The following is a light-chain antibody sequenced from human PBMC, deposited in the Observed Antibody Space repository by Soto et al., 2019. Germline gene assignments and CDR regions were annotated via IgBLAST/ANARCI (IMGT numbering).Light chain of an antibody. CDR2: DAS. CDR3: QQFHSPALA. CDR1: QGVRSA. J-gene: IGKJ4*01. V-gene: IGKV1-13*02. Sequence: AIQLTQSPSSLSASVGDRVTITCRASQGVRSALAWYQHKPGRGPRLLIYDASTLQSGVPSRFSGSGSGTDFTLTISSLHHEDFAHYYCQQFHSPALAFGGGTKLE.